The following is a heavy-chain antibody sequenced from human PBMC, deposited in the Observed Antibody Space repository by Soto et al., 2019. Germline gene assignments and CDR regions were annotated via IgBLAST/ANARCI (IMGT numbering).Heavy chain of an antibody. Sequence: PSQPLSLTCAISGDSVSSNSAAWNWIRQSPSRGLEWLGRTYYRFKWYYDYVVSVKSRITINPDTSKNQFSLQLNSVTPEDTAVYYCARDLGPIVGATSSYYGMDVWGQGTTVTVSS. D-gene: IGHD1-26*01. CDR3: ARDLGPIVGATSSYYGMDV. CDR2: TYYRFKWYY. CDR1: GDSVSSNSAA. J-gene: IGHJ6*02. V-gene: IGHV6-1*01.